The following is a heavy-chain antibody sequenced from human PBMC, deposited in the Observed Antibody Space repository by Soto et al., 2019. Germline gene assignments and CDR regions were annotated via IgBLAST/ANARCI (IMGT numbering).Heavy chain of an antibody. Sequence: SQTLSLPYTVSAGSISPSTYFCCWFRQPPGKGLEWIGSIYYSGSTYYNPSLKSRVTISVYTSKNQFSLKLSSVTAADTAVYYCAKGGSGSYSNAFDIWGQGTMVT. D-gene: IGHD3-10*01. V-gene: IGHV4-39*01. CDR1: AGSISPSTYF. CDR3: AKGGSGSYSNAFDI. CDR2: IYYSGST. J-gene: IGHJ3*02.